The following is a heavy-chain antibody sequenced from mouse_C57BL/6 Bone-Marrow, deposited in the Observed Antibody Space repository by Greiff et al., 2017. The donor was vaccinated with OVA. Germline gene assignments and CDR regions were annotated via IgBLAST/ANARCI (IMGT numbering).Heavy chain of an antibody. Sequence: VQLKESGPELVKPGASVKISCKASGYSFTDYNMNWVKQSNGKSLEWIGVINPNYGTTSYNQKFKGKATLTVDQSSSTAYMQLNSLTSEDSAVYYCARTAQANYYAMDYWGQGTSVTVSS. V-gene: IGHV1-39*01. J-gene: IGHJ4*01. CDR2: INPNYGTT. CDR1: GYSFTDYN. D-gene: IGHD3-2*02. CDR3: ARTAQANYYAMDY.